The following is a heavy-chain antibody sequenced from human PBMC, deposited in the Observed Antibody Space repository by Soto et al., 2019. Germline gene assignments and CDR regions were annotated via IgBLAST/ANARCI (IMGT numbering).Heavy chain of an antibody. D-gene: IGHD2-2*01. J-gene: IGHJ4*02. V-gene: IGHV5-10-1*01. CDR3: TRRACSSFYHFDF. CDR1: GYSFTAYW. CDR2: IDPSDSYV. Sequence: PGESLKISCQASGYSFTAYWITWVRQMPGKGLEWMATIDPSDSYVDYSPSFRGHVTFSVDRSITTVYLQWNSLKASDSAMYFCTRRACSSFYHFDFWGQGALVTVSS.